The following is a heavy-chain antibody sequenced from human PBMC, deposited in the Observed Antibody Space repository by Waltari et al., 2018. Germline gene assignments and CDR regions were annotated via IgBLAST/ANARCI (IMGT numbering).Heavy chain of an antibody. CDR3: ARVGYDFWSGYSYWYFDL. D-gene: IGHD3-3*01. V-gene: IGHV4-39*07. J-gene: IGHJ2*01. Sequence: QLQLQESGPGLVKPSETLSLTCTVSGGSISSSSYYWGWIRQPPGKGLEWIGSIYYSGSTYYNPSLKSRGTISVDTSKNQVSLKLSSVTAADTAVYYCARVGYDFWSGYSYWYFDLWGRGTLVTVSS. CDR2: IYYSGST. CDR1: GGSISSSSYY.